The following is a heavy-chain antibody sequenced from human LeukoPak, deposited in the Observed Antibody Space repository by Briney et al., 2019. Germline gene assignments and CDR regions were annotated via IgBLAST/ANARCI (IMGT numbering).Heavy chain of an antibody. CDR2: INPRTGST. D-gene: IGHD2-2*01. CDR1: GYTFTSYY. J-gene: IGHJ4*02. CDR3: VRDRTKYCSSTSCPLDY. V-gene: IGHV1-46*01. Sequence: ASVKVSCKASGYTFTSYYIFWVRRAPGQGLEWMGIINPRTGSTSYSQKFQGRVTMTRDTSISTAYMELSRLRSDDTAVYYCVRDRTKYCSSTSCPLDYWGQGTLVTVSS.